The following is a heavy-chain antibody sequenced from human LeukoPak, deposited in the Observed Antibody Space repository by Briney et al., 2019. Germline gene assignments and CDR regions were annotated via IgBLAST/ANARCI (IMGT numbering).Heavy chain of an antibody. CDR1: GGSFSGYY. V-gene: IGHV4-34*01. D-gene: IGHD3-22*01. CDR3: ARGGPRYYDISGYLLIDY. Sequence: SEALSLTCAVFGGSFSGYYWSWIRQPAAKGLEWMGRINHSGSTNYNPSLKSRVTISVGTSKNQFSLKVSSVTAADTAVYYCARGGPRYYDISGYLLIDYWGQGTLVTVSS. CDR2: INHSGST. J-gene: IGHJ4*02.